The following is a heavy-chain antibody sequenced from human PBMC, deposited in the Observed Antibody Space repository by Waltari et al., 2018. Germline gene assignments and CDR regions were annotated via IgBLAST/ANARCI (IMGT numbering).Heavy chain of an antibody. CDR1: GFTFSSYA. CDR3: ARVCDYVWGSYRHDAFDI. D-gene: IGHD3-16*02. J-gene: IGHJ3*02. CDR2: IPYDGRNK. V-gene: IGHV3-30*01. Sequence: QVQLVESGGGVVQPGRSLRLSCAASGFTFSSYAMHWVRQAPGKGLEWVAVIPYDGRNKYYADSVKGRFTIARDNSKNTLYLQMNSLRAEGTAVYYCARVCDYVWGSYRHDAFDIWGQGTMVTVSS.